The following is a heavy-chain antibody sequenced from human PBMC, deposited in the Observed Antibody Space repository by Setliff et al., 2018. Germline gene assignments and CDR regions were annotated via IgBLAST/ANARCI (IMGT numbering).Heavy chain of an antibody. Sequence: ASVKVSCKASGYTFTGYYMHWVRQAPGQGLEWMGIIDPSGDYTNYAQKFQGRVTMTRDTSTTTVCMELSSLRSDDTAVYYCARAPLESGYYYGQGHYFDYWGQGTLVTVSS. V-gene: IGHV1-46*01. CDR2: IDPSGDYT. D-gene: IGHD5-18*01. CDR3: ARAPLESGYYYGQGHYFDY. CDR1: GYTFTGYY. J-gene: IGHJ4*02.